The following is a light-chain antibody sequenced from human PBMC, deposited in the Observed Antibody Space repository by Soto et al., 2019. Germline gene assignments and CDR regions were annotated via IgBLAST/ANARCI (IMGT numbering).Light chain of an antibody. J-gene: IGLJ3*02. V-gene: IGLV1-40*01. CDR3: AAWDDSLRGPV. CDR2: ADN. Sequence: QSVLTQTPSVSGAPGQKITMSCTGSSSNIGAGYDVHWYQQVPGAAPRLLIYADNNRPSGVPDRFSASASGASGSLAITGLRSEDEADYYCAAWDDSLRGPVFGGGTKLTVL. CDR1: SSNIGAGYD.